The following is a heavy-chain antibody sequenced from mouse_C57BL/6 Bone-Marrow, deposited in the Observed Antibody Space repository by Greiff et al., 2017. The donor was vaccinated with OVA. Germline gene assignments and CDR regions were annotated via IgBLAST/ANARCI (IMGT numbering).Heavy chain of an antibody. CDR3: ARDRQYDAMDY. Sequence: EVHLVESGGGLVKPGGSLKLSCAASGFTFSSYAMSWVRQTPEKRLEWVATISDGGSYTYYPDNVKGRFTISRDNAKNNLYLQMSHLKSEDTAMYYCARDRQYDAMDYWGQGTSVTVSS. CDR2: ISDGGSYT. V-gene: IGHV5-4*01. CDR1: GFTFSSYA. J-gene: IGHJ4*01.